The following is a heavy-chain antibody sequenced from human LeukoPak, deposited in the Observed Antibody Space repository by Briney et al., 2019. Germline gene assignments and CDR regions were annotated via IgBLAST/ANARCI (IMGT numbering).Heavy chain of an antibody. Sequence: GGSLRLSCAASGFTFSSYAMHWVRQAPGKGLEWVAVISYDGSNKYYADSVKGRFTISRDNSKNTLYLQMNSLRAEDTAVYYCARSRYVHYFDYWGQGTLVTVSS. D-gene: IGHD3-16*01. J-gene: IGHJ4*02. V-gene: IGHV3-30-3*01. CDR2: ISYDGSNK. CDR3: ARSRYVHYFDY. CDR1: GFTFSSYA.